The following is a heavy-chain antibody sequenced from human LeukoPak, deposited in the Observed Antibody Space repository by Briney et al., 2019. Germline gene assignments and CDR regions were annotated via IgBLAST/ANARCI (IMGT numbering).Heavy chain of an antibody. CDR2: IYHTGIT. V-gene: IGHV4-59*01. D-gene: IGHD3-22*01. CDR1: GGSIKSNY. J-gene: IGHJ3*02. Sequence: SETLSLTCTVSGGSIKSNYWNWIRQSPGKGLEWVGYIYHTGITNYNPSLKGRVTMSVDTSKNQISLRLSSVTAADTAVYYCARRRTTYYSDSSGYYRDAFDIWGQGTMVTVSS. CDR3: ARRRTTYYSDSSGYYRDAFDI.